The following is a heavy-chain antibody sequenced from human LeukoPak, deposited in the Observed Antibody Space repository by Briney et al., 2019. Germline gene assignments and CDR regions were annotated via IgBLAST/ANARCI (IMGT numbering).Heavy chain of an antibody. V-gene: IGHV4-59*02. CDR3: ASGTTYYYDSSGYYYADY. Sequence: SETLSLTCTVSGGSVSSHYWSWIRQPPGKGLEWIGYIYYSGSTNYNPSLKSRVTISVDTSKNQFSLELSSVTAADTAVYYCASGTTYYYDSSGYYYADYWGQGTLVTVSS. CDR1: GGSVSSHY. J-gene: IGHJ4*02. CDR2: IYYSGST. D-gene: IGHD3-22*01.